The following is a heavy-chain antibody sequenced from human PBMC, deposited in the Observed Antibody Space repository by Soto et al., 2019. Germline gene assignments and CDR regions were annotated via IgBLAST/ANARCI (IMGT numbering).Heavy chain of an antibody. V-gene: IGHV1-46*01. D-gene: IGHD3-10*01. CDR2: INPNGGST. CDR1: ADTFTSYY. CDR3: ARDSGYGSGSSVNHYLDC. Sequence: ASVKVSCKAPADTFTSYYIHWVRQAPGHGLEWMGIINPNGGSTRFAQTFQGRITMTTDTSTSTVYMELRSLRSEDTAVYYCARDSGYGSGSSVNHYLDCWGRGTLVTVSS. J-gene: IGHJ4*01.